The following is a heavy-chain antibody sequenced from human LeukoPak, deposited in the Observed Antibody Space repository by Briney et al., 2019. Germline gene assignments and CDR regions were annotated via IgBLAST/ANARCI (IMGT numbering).Heavy chain of an antibody. CDR1: GITYSSLG. J-gene: IGHJ5*02. CDR2: IWYDGSNK. Sequence: PGGSLRLSCSAPGITYSSLGMHGLRQAPGKGLEWVAFIWYDGSNKYYADSVKGRFTISRDNSKNTLYLQMNSLRVEDTAVYYCARDGTVTAGPFDPWGRGALVTVSS. V-gene: IGHV3-33*01. D-gene: IGHD4-11*01. CDR3: ARDGTVTAGPFDP.